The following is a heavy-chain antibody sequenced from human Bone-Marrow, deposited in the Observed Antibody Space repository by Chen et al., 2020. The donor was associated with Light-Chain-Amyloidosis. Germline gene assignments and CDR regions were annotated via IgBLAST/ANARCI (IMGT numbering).Heavy chain of an antibody. CDR1: GYTFPNYW. Sequence: EVQLEQSGPEVKKPGESLKISCKGSGYTFPNYWIGWVRQMPGKGLEWMGVIYPDDSEASYSPSLEGQVTISADKSITTAYLQWRSLKASDTAMYYCARRRDGYNFDYWGQGTLVTVSS. CDR3: ARRRDGYNFDY. J-gene: IGHJ4*02. CDR2: IYPDDSEA. V-gene: IGHV5-51*01. D-gene: IGHD5-12*01.